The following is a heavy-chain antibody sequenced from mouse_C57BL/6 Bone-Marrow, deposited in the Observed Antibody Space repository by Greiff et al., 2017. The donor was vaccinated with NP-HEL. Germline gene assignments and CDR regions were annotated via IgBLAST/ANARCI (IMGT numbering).Heavy chain of an antibody. J-gene: IGHJ1*03. CDR3: ARDVYYYGSSDWYFDV. Sequence: EVNVVESGGGLVQSGRSLRLSCATSGFTFSDFYMEWVRQAPGKGLEWIAASRNKANDYTTEYSASVKGRFIVSRDTSQSILYLQMNALRAEDTAIYYCARDVYYYGSSDWYFDVWGTGTTVTVSS. V-gene: IGHV7-1*01. CDR1: GFTFSDFY. D-gene: IGHD1-1*01. CDR2: SRNKANDYTT.